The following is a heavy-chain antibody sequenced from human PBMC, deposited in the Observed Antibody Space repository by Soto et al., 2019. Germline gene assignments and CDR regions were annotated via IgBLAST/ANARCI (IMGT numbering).Heavy chain of an antibody. CDR1: GFSLSTSGVG. V-gene: IGHV2-5*02. J-gene: IGHJ4*02. D-gene: IGHD7-27*01. CDR3: AHSLIPNWGSRGAFDY. CDR2: IYWDDDK. Sequence: QITLKESGPPLVKPTQTLTLTCTFSGFSLSTSGVGVGWIRQPPGKALEWLALIYWDDDKRYSPSLKSRLTITKDTSKKQVVLTMTNMDPVDTATYYCAHSLIPNWGSRGAFDYWGQGTLVTVSS.